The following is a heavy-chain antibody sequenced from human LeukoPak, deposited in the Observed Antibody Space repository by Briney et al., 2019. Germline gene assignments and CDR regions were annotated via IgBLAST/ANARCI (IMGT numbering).Heavy chain of an antibody. CDR1: GGSISSYY. CDR3: VLAPNSNWFDF. D-gene: IGHD2-8*01. V-gene: IGHV4-59*08. CDR2: FHYTGSS. Sequence: SETLSLTCTVSGGSISSYYWSWIRQSPGKGLEWIGNFHYTGSSNYNPSLESRVTMSIDRSRKQFFLRLNSVTAADTAVYYCVLAPNSNWFDFWGQGTLVTVSS. J-gene: IGHJ5*01.